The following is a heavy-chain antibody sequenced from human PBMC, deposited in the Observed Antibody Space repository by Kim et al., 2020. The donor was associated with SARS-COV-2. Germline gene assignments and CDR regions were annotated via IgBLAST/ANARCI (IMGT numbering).Heavy chain of an antibody. CDR1: GGSISSSSYY. Sequence: SETLSLTCTVSGGSISSSSYYWGWIRQPPGKGLEWIGSIYYSGSTYYNPSLKSRVTISVDTSKNQFSLKLSSVTAADTAVYYCASTPDTYYYDSSGYYY. J-gene: IGHJ6*01. CDR2: IYYSGST. D-gene: IGHD3-22*01. V-gene: IGHV4-39*01. CDR3: ASTPDTYYYDSSGYYY.